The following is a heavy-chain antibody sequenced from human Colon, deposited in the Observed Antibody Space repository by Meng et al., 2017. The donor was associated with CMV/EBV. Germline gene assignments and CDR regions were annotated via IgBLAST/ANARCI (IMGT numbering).Heavy chain of an antibody. J-gene: IGHJ6*02. CDR2: ILPIFDTA. CDR1: GGTFSSSA. D-gene: IGHD2-2*01. V-gene: IGHV1-69*05. Sequence: SVKVSCKASGGTFSSSAINWVRQAPGQGLEWMGGILPIFDTATYTPKFQGRVTIITDESRRTAYMELRSLRSEDTAVYYCAREWGVVPAAIYYYYGMDVWGQGTTVTVSS. CDR3: AREWGVVPAAIYYYYGMDV.